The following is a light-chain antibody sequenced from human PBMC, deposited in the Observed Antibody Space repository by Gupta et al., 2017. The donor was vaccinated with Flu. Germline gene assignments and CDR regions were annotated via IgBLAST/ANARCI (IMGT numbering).Light chain of an antibody. V-gene: IGKV2-30*01. J-gene: IGKJ5*01. Sequence: VVMTQSPLSLPVALGQPASISCRSSQSLVYSDGNTYLNWFQQRTGQSPGRLIYKVSNRDSRVLDRSCGGSSASKFSPKIIRVEAEDVVVYYCRQDTHWTPITFGQGTQLEIK. CDR3: RQDTHWTPIT. CDR2: KVS. CDR1: QSLVYSDGNTY.